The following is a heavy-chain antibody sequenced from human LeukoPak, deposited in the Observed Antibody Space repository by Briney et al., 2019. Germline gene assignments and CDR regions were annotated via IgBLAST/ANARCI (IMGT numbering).Heavy chain of an antibody. CDR2: ISGSGGST. CDR1: GFTFSIYA. D-gene: IGHD6-19*01. Sequence: GGSLRLSCAASGFTFSIYAMSWVRQAPGKGLEWVSAISGSGGSTYYADSVKGRFTISRDNSKNTLYLQMNSLRAEDTAVYYCARADSSGFVDYWGQGTLVTVSS. CDR3: ARADSSGFVDY. V-gene: IGHV3-23*01. J-gene: IGHJ4*02.